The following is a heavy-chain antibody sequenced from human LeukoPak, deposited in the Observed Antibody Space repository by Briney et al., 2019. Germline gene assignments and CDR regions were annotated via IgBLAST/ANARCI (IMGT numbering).Heavy chain of an antibody. D-gene: IGHD4-23*01. CDR3: ARGWLAETTVVTPYNY. CDR1: GYTFTSYY. J-gene: IGHJ4*02. Sequence: ASVKVSCKASGYTFTSYYMHWVRQAPGQGLEWMGIINPSGGSTSYAQKFQGRVTMTRDTSTSTVYMELSSLRSQDTAVYYCARGWLAETTVVTPYNYWGQGTLVTVSS. V-gene: IGHV1-46*01. CDR2: INPSGGST.